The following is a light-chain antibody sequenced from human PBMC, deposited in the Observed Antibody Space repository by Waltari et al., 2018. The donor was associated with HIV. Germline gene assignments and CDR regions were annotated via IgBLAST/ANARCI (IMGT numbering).Light chain of an antibody. CDR3: CSYAGSSAFV. CDR2: EVT. Sequence: QSALTQPASVSGSHGQSITISCTGTSSHVGSYNVVSWYQHPPGKAPKLMIFEVTKRPSGVSNRFSGSKSGNTASLTISGLQADDEADYYCCSYAGSSAFVFGTGTKVTVL. CDR1: SSHVGSYNV. V-gene: IGLV2-23*02. J-gene: IGLJ1*01.